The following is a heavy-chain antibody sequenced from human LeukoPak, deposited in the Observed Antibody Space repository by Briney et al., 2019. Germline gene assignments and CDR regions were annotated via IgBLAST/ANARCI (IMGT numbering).Heavy chain of an antibody. CDR1: GFTFSSYG. D-gene: IGHD1-26*01. V-gene: IGHV3-33*01. Sequence: GGSLRLSCAASGFTFSSYGMHWVRQAPGKGLEWVAVIWYDGSNKYYADSVKGRFTISRDNSKNTLYLQMNSLRAEDTAVYYCARAIGGATGGAFDIWGQGTMVTVSS. CDR3: ARAIGGATGGAFDI. J-gene: IGHJ3*02. CDR2: IWYDGSNK.